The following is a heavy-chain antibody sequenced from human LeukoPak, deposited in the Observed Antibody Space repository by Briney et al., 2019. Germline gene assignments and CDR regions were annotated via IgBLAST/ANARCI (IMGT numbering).Heavy chain of an antibody. J-gene: IGHJ4*02. V-gene: IGHV6-1*01. Sequence: SQTLSLTCAISGDSVSSNSAAWNWIRQSPSRGLEWLTRTYYRSKWYNAYAVSVKSRITINSDTSMNQFSLQLSSVTPEDTAVYYCAREAASTFDYWGQGILVTVSS. CDR3: AREAASTFDY. CDR1: GDSVSSNSAA. CDR2: TYYRSKWYN. D-gene: IGHD1-26*01.